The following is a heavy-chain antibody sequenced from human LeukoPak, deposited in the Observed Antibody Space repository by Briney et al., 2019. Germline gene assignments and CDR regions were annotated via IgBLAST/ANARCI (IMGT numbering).Heavy chain of an antibody. V-gene: IGHV1-18*01. Sequence: GASVKVSCKASGYTFTNYGISWVRQAPGQGLEWMGWISAYTGNTNYAQNFQGRVTMTTDTSTSTAFMELRSLRSDDTAVYYCARSGVGYFYDNTGYYPLDYWGQGTPVTVSS. CDR3: ARSGVGYFYDNTGYYPLDY. CDR2: ISAYTGNT. D-gene: IGHD3-22*01. CDR1: GYTFTNYG. J-gene: IGHJ4*02.